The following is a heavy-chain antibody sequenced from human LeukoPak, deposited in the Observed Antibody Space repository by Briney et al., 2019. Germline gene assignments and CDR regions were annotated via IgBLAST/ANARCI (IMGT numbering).Heavy chain of an antibody. CDR1: GITIKNYG. V-gene: IGHV3-23*05. D-gene: IGHD1-26*01. CDR3: ARRRDSGSLQHFDY. J-gene: IGHJ4*02. Sequence: GGSLRLSCAASGITIKNYGMTWVRQAPGRGLQWVSSINNSGTRTFYEDSVRGRFTISRDNAKNSLYLQMNSLRAEDTAVYYCARRRDSGSLQHFDYWGQGTLVTVSS. CDR2: INNSGTRT.